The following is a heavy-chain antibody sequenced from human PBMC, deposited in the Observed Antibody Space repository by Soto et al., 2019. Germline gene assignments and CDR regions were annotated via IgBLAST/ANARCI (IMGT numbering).Heavy chain of an antibody. J-gene: IGHJ4*02. CDR1: GGSISSYY. D-gene: IGHD1-1*01. CDR3: ARRCGTCFDF. Sequence: QVQLQESGPGLVKPSETLSLTCTVSGGSISSYYWSWIRQPPGKGLEWIGYSYYSGSTNYNPSLKSRVTISVDTAKNQFSLKLSSVTAADTAVYYCARRCGTCFDFWGQGTLVTVSS. V-gene: IGHV4-59*01. CDR2: SYYSGST.